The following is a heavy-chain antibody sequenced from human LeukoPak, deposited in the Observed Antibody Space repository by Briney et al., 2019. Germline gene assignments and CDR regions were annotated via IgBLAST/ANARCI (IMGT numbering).Heavy chain of an antibody. D-gene: IGHD6-19*01. CDR2: IKQDGSEK. Sequence: GGSLTRSCAASGFTFSNYWMNWVRQAPGQGLEWVANIKQDGSEKYYVDSVKGRFTISRDNAKNSLYLQMNSLRAEDTAVYYCASGVPVTGRRVPYFDYWGQGTLVTVSS. CDR1: GFTFSNYW. V-gene: IGHV3-7*05. J-gene: IGHJ4*02. CDR3: ASGVPVTGRRVPYFDY.